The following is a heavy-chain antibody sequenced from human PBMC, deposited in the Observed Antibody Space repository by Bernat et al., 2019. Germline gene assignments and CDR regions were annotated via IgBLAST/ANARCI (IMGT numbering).Heavy chain of an antibody. CDR3: AKDWTMVRGVPTPPDDY. Sequence: QVQLVESGGGVVQPGRSLRLSCAASGFTFSSYGMHWVRQAPGKGLEWVAVISYDGSDNYYADSVKGRFTISRDNSKNTLYLQLNSLRAEDTAVYYCAKDWTMVRGVPTPPDDYWGQGTLVTVSS. J-gene: IGHJ4*02. D-gene: IGHD3-10*01. CDR1: GFTFSSYG. CDR2: ISYDGSDN. V-gene: IGHV3-30*18.